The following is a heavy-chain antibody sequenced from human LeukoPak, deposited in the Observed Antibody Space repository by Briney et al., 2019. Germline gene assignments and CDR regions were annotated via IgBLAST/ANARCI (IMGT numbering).Heavy chain of an antibody. V-gene: IGHV4-4*07. CDR3: ARDRSSGWYVVDY. CDR2: FSSSGST. CDR1: GDSITYFY. D-gene: IGHD6-19*01. J-gene: IGHJ4*02. Sequence: SETLSLTCSVSGDSITYFYWSWIRQAAGKGLEWIGRFSSSGSTDYNASLKSRVTMSVDTSKNQLSLKVISVTAADTAVYYCARDRSSGWYVVDYWGQGTLVTVSS.